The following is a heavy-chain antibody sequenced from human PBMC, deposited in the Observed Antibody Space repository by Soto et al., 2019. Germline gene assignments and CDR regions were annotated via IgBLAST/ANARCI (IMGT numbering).Heavy chain of an antibody. V-gene: IGHV3-7*05. Sequence: GGSLRLSCAASGFTFSSYWMSWVRQAPGKGLEWVANIKQDGSEKYYVDSVKGRFTISRDNANTSKNQFSLKLSSVTAADTAVYYCARSLRVRGVIKSHLYYYMDVWGKGTTVTVSS. J-gene: IGHJ6*03. D-gene: IGHD3-10*01. CDR1: GFTFSSYW. CDR3: ARSLRVRGVIKSHLYYYMDV. CDR2: IKQDGSEK.